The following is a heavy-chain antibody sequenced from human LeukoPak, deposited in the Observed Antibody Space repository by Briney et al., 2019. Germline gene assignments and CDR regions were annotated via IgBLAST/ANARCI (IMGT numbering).Heavy chain of an antibody. Sequence: GGSLRLSCAASGFTFNIYHMNWVRQAPGKGLEWVAAMSYDGNSKYYADSVRGRFTISRDNSKNTLYLQMDSLRAEDTAAYYCAKSQGSLDWLSPFDGWGQGTLVTVSS. V-gene: IGHV3-30*18. CDR1: GFTFNIYH. CDR2: MSYDGNSK. J-gene: IGHJ4*02. CDR3: AKSQGSLDWLSPFDG. D-gene: IGHD3-9*01.